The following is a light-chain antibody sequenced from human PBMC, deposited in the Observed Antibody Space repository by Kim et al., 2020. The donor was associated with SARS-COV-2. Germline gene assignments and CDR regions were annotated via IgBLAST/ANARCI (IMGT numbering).Light chain of an antibody. CDR2: GKN. J-gene: IGLJ6*01. V-gene: IGLV3-19*01. CDR1: NLRTYY. CDR3: NSRDSSGDHFFV. Sequence: SSELTQDPAVSVALGQTVRITCQGDNLRTYYASWYQQKAGQAPVLVIYGKNNRPSGIPDRFSCSRSGDTASLAITGAQAEDEADYYCNSRDSSGDHFFVF.